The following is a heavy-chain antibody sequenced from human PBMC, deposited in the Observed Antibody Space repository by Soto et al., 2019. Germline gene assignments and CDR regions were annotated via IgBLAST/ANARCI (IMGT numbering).Heavy chain of an antibody. CDR3: ASARFGELAPAEYFQH. Sequence: QVQLVQSGAEVKKPGSSVKVSCKASGGTFSSYAISWVRQAPGQGLEWMGGIIPIFGTANYAQKFQGRVTITADESTSTAYMELSSLRSGDTAVYYCASARFGELAPAEYFQHWGQGTLVTVSS. J-gene: IGHJ1*01. CDR1: GGTFSSYA. V-gene: IGHV1-69*01. CDR2: IIPIFGTA. D-gene: IGHD3-10*01.